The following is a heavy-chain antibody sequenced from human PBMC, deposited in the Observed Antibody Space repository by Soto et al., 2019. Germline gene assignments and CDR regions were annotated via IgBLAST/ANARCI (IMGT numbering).Heavy chain of an antibody. CDR3: ARGVSAGVDY. V-gene: IGHV1-8*02. Sequence: GASVKVSCKASGYTFTNNDINWVRQTAGQGLEWMGWMEPSTGRTGYAQKFQGRVTMTRDTSINTAYMELTTLTSDDTAFYYCARGVSAGVDYWGQGTLVTVSS. CDR2: MEPSTGRT. CDR1: GYTFTNND. J-gene: IGHJ4*02. D-gene: IGHD1-26*01.